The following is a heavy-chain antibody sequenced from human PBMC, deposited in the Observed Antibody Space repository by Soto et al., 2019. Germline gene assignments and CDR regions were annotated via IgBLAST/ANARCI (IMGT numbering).Heavy chain of an antibody. CDR2: IYYSGST. V-gene: IGHV4-31*03. CDR3: ARSNYYDSSGYYPSEIDY. CDR1: GGSISSGGYY. Sequence: SETLSLTCTVSGGSISSGGYYWSWIRQHPGKGLEWIGYIYYSGSTYYNPSLKSRVTISVDTSKNQFSLKLSSVTAADTAVYYCARSNYYDSSGYYPSEIDYWGRGTLVTVSS. J-gene: IGHJ4*02. D-gene: IGHD3-22*01.